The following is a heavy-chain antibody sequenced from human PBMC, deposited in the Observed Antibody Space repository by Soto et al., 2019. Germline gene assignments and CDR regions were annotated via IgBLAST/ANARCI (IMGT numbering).Heavy chain of an antibody. V-gene: IGHV1-3*01. CDR2: ISAYNGNT. CDR1: GGTFSSYA. CDR3: AREGVLRYFDSPDY. J-gene: IGHJ4*02. D-gene: IGHD3-9*01. Sequence: ASVKVSCKASGGTFSSYAISWVRQAPGQGLEWMGWISAYNGNTKYSQKFQGRVTITRDTSASTAYMELSSLRSEDTAVYYCAREGVLRYFDSPDYWGQGTLVTVSS.